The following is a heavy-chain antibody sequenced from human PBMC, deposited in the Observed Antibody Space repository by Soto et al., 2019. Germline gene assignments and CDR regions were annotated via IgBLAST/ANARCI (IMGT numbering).Heavy chain of an antibody. CDR1: GGTFSSYT. D-gene: IGHD1-7*01. CDR2: IIPILGIA. V-gene: IGHV1-69*02. CDR3: AKGSVVGTHMDV. J-gene: IGHJ6*03. Sequence: SVKVSCKASGGTFSSYTISWVRQAPGQGLEWMGRIIPILGIANYAQKFQGRVTITADKSTSTAYMELSSLRSEDTALYYCAKGSVVGTHMDVWGKGTTVTVSS.